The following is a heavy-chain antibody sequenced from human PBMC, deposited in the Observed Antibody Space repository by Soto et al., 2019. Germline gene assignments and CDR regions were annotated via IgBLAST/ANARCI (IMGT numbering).Heavy chain of an antibody. CDR2: IDYRGST. D-gene: IGHD4-17*01. Sequence: QVQLQESGPGLVKPSQTLSLTCTVSGGSISSGGYYWSWIRQHPGKGLEWIGYIDYRGSTYYNPSLKRRFTISVDTSKNQFSLKLSSVTAADTAVYYCARELRTTVIWYNWFDPWGQVTLVTVSS. CDR1: GGSISSGGYY. V-gene: IGHV4-31*03. J-gene: IGHJ5*02. CDR3: ARELRTTVIWYNWFDP.